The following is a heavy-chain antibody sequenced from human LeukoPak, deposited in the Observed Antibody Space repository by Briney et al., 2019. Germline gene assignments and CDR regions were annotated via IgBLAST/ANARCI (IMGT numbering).Heavy chain of an antibody. CDR2: INPNSGGT. Sequence: ASVKVSCKASGYTFTGYYMHWVRQAPGQGLEWMGWINPNSGGTNYARKFQGRVTMTRDTSISTAYMELSRLRSDDTAVYYCARESEADLVDPWGQGTLVTVSS. V-gene: IGHV1-2*02. J-gene: IGHJ5*02. D-gene: IGHD1-14*01. CDR3: ARESEADLVDP. CDR1: GYTFTGYY.